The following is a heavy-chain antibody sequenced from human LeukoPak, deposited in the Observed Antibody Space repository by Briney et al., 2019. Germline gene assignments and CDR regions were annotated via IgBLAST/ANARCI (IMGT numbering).Heavy chain of an antibody. J-gene: IGHJ4*02. CDR1: GYSFTNYC. Sequence: GESLKISCKGSGYSFTNYCSAWVRQMPGKGLEFMGMLYPGGDSDASYGPSFQGQVTISADKSITTAYLQWSSLKASDTATYYCATSTGGAYFHYWGQGTLVTVSS. CDR2: LYPGGDSDA. CDR3: ATSTGGAYFHY. D-gene: IGHD3-16*01. V-gene: IGHV5-51*01.